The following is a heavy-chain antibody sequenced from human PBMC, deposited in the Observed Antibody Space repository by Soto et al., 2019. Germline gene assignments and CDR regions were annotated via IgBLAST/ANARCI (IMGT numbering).Heavy chain of an antibody. CDR1: GGSISSYY. V-gene: IGHV4-59*08. CDR3: ARHNYGSGSTYFDY. CDR2: IYYSGST. D-gene: IGHD3-10*01. J-gene: IGHJ4*02. Sequence: QVQLQESGPGLVKPSETLSLTCTVSGGSISSYYWSWIRQPPGKGLEWIGYIYYSGSTNYNPSLKSRVTMSVDTSTNQFSLKLNSMTAADTAVYYCARHNYGSGSTYFDYWGRGTLVTVSS.